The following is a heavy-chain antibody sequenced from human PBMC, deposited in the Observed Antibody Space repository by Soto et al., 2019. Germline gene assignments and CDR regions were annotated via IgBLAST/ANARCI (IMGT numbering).Heavy chain of an antibody. Sequence: SETLSLTCTVSGGSISSYYWSWIRQPPGKGQERIGYIYYSGNTNYNPSIKSRVTISVDTSKNQFSLKLSSVTAADTAVYYCATRAADYDFWSGYYSYYYYMDVWGKGTTVTVSS. CDR2: IYYSGNT. CDR1: GGSISSYY. J-gene: IGHJ6*03. D-gene: IGHD3-3*01. V-gene: IGHV4-59*08. CDR3: ATRAADYDFWSGYYSYYYYMDV.